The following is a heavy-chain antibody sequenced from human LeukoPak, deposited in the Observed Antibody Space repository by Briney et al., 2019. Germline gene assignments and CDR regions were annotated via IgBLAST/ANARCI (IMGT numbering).Heavy chain of an antibody. V-gene: IGHV3-33*01. CDR3: ARDREYYGDPYYFDY. D-gene: IGHD4-17*01. J-gene: IGHJ4*02. Sequence: GGSLRLSCAASGFTFSSYGMHWIRQAPGKGLEWVAVIWYDGSNKYYAGSVKGRFTISRDNSKNTLYLQMNSLRAEDTAVYYCARDREYYGDPYYFDYWGQGTLVTVSS. CDR2: IWYDGSNK. CDR1: GFTFSSYG.